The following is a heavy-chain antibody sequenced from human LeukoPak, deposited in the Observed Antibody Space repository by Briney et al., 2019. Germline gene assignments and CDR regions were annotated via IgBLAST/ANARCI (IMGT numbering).Heavy chain of an antibody. V-gene: IGHV3-7*01. CDR2: IHQDGSEK. CDR3: ARDSYRALEY. CDR1: GYTFSSHW. Sequence: GGFLRLSCEASGYTFSSHWMSWGRQAPGKGLEWVANIHQDGSEKYYVDSVKGRFTISRDNAKNSLFLQMNSLRAEDTAVYYCARDSYRALEYWGQGTLVTVSS. D-gene: IGHD1-14*01. J-gene: IGHJ4*02.